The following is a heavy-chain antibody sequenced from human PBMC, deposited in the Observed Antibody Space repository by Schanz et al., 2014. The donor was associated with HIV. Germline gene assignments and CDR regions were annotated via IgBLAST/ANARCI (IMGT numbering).Heavy chain of an antibody. D-gene: IGHD3-10*01. CDR2: ISTGGERT. CDR3: GTYNYGSGHDY. J-gene: IGHJ4*02. Sequence: VQLVESGGGVVRPGRSLRLSCVASGFPFSNFAMSWVRQDPGRGLEWVSAISTGGERTFYADSVKGRFTISRDNSKNTLYLQMNSLRAEDTAIYHCGTYNYGSGHDYWGQGTLVTVS. CDR1: GFPFSNFA. V-gene: IGHV3-23*04.